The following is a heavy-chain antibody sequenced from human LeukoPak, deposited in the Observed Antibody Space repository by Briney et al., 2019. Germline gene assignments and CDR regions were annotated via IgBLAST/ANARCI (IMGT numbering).Heavy chain of an antibody. D-gene: IGHD3-16*01. CDR2: INWNGGRT. CDR1: GFTFDDYG. CDR3: ARAPSLNYGYFGY. Sequence: GGSLRLSCAVSGFTFDDYGMSWVRQAPGKGLEWVSGINWNGGRTGYVDSVKGRFTIARDNAKKTLYLQMNSLRAEDTALYYCARAPSLNYGYFGYWGQGMLVTVSS. V-gene: IGHV3-20*04. J-gene: IGHJ4*02.